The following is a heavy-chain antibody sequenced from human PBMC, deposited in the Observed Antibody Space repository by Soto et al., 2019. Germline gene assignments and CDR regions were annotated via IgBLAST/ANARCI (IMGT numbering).Heavy chain of an antibody. CDR3: ARVYGYYYYYMDV. CDR2: ISPDSGKT. J-gene: IGHJ6*03. Sequence: ASLKVSCNASGYSLAANGITWVRQASGQGLEYVGWISPDSGKTDYAQKFQGRVTMTRDTSINTVYMELSSLRSDDTAVYYCARVYGYYYYYMDVWGKGTTVTVSS. V-gene: IGHV1-8*01. D-gene: IGHD2-8*01. CDR1: GYSLAANG.